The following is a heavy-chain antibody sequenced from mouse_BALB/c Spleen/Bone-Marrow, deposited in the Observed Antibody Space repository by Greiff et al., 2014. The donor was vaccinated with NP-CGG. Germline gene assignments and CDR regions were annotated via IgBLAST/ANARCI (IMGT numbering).Heavy chain of an antibody. J-gene: IGHJ4*01. D-gene: IGHD2-10*02. CDR3: ARNPYGNYAMDY. CDR2: IWSDGNT. CDR1: GFSLTTYG. Sequence: VHLVESGPGLVAPSQSLSITCTVSGFSLTTYGVHWVRQPPGKGLEWLVVIWSDGNTTYNSAFKSRLSISKDNSKSQVFLKMNSLQTDDTSMYYCARNPYGNYAMDYWGQGTSVTVSS. V-gene: IGHV2-6*02.